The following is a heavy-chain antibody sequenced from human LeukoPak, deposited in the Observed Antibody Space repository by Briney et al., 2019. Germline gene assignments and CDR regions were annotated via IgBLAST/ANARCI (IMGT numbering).Heavy chain of an antibody. J-gene: IGHJ4*02. D-gene: IGHD2-21*01. Sequence: SETLSLTCTVSGGSISSSGYYWGWIRQPPGKGLEWIGSISSGGSTHYNPSLKSRVTISVDTSKNQFSLKLSSVTAADTAVYYCARDLLRGSYYFDYWGQGTLVTVSS. CDR1: GGSISSSGYY. V-gene: IGHV4-39*07. CDR3: ARDLLRGSYYFDY. CDR2: ISSGGST.